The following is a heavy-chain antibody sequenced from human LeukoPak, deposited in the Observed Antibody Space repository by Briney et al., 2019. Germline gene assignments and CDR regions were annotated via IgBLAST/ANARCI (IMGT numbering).Heavy chain of an antibody. J-gene: IGHJ4*02. CDR1: GYIFSTHW. CDR2: IFPGDSDI. V-gene: IGHV5-51*01. Sequence: GESLQISCQASGYIFSTHWIGWGRQLPGKGLEWMGLIFPGDSDIRYSPSFQGQLIFSADTSINTAFLQWSSLMPSDTAIYYCARSSVTTTGGAFDYWGQGTLVTVSS. D-gene: IGHD4-17*01. CDR3: ARSSVTTTGGAFDY.